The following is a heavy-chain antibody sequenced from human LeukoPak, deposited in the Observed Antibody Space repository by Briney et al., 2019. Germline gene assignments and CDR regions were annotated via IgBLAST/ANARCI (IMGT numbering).Heavy chain of an antibody. CDR2: IWYDGSNK. Sequence: SGGSLRLSCAASGFTFSSYGMHWVRQAPGKGLEWVAVIWYDGSNKYYADSVKGRFTISRDNSKNTLYLQMNSLRAEDTAVYYCARDVCGGDCYFFDYWGQGTLVTVSS. J-gene: IGHJ4*02. CDR1: GFTFSSYG. D-gene: IGHD2-21*02. V-gene: IGHV3-33*01. CDR3: ARDVCGGDCYFFDY.